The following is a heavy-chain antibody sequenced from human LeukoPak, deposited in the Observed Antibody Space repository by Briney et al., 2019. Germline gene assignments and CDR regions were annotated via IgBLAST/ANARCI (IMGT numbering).Heavy chain of an antibody. CDR1: GFTFTSSA. CDR2: IVVGSGNT. D-gene: IGHD3-10*01. J-gene: IGHJ5*02. Sequence: SVKVSCKASGFTFTSSAKQWVRQARGQRLEWIGWIVVGSGNTNYAQKFQERVTITRDMSTSTAYMELSSLRSEDTAVYYCAAVLNYYGHGWFDPWGQGTLVTVSS. CDR3: AAVLNYYGHGWFDP. V-gene: IGHV1-58*02.